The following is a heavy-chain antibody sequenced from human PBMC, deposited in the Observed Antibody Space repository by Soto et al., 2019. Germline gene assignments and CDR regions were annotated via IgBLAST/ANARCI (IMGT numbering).Heavy chain of an antibody. CDR3: ARAGGLGAVAVDY. J-gene: IGHJ4*02. CDR2: IYHSGST. CDR1: GGSISSGGYS. V-gene: IGHV4-30-2*01. Sequence: QLQLQESGSGLVKPSQTLSLTCAVSGGSISSGGYSWSWIRQPPGKGLEWIGYIYHSGSTYYNPSLKTRVTPSVDRSKTQFSLKPRSVTAADTAVYYCARAGGLGAVAVDYWGQGTLVTVSS. D-gene: IGHD6-19*01.